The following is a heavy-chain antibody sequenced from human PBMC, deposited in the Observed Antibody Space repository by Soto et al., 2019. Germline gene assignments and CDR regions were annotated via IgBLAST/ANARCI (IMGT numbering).Heavy chain of an antibody. D-gene: IGHD4-4*01. J-gene: IGHJ6*02. CDR1: GGSISSTSNY. CDR3: SRDRGWVTTVTDYYYYYGMDV. Sequence: PSETLSLTCTVSGGSISSTSNYWGWIRQPPGKELEWIGITDYSGSTDHNPSLKSRVTISVDTSKNQFSLKLSSVTAADTAVYYCSRDRGWVTTVTDYYYYYGMDVWGQGTTVT. V-gene: IGHV4-39*07. CDR2: TDYSGST.